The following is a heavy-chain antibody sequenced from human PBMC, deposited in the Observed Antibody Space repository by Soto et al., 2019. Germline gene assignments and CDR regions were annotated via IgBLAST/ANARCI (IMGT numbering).Heavy chain of an antibody. CDR3: ARRLQLSGADSFAY. J-gene: IGHJ4*02. D-gene: IGHD1-1*01. V-gene: IGHV3-9*01. CDR2: ISWNSGSI. CDR1: GFTFDDYA. Sequence: EVQLVESGGGLVQPGRSLRLSCAASGFTFDDYAMHWVRQAPGKGLEWVSGISWNSGSIGYADSVKGRFTISRDNAKNSLYLQMNSLRAEDTALYYCARRLQLSGADSFAYWGQGTLVTVSS.